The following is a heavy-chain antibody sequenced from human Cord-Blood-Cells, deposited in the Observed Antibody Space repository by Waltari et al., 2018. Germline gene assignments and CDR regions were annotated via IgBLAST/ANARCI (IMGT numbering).Heavy chain of an antibody. CDR2: IYYSGST. V-gene: IGHV4-39*01. J-gene: IGHJ1*01. CDR3: ATYCSSTSCPS. CDR1: GGPICSSSFY. Sequence: QLQLQESGPGLVKPSATLSLTCTASGGPICSSSFYWGWIRRPPGKGLEWIGSIYYSGSTYYNPSLKSRVTISVDTSKNQFSLKLSSVTAADTAVYYCATYCSSTSCPSWGQGTLVTVSS. D-gene: IGHD2-2*01.